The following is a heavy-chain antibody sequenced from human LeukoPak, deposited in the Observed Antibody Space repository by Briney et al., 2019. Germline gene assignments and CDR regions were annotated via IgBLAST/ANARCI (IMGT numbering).Heavy chain of an antibody. V-gene: IGHV1-3*01. CDR3: ARVSSTWRDFDY. Sequence: ASVKVSCKASGYTFTSYAMHWVRQAPGQRLEWMGWINAGNGNTKYSQKFQGRVTITRDTSASTAYMELSSLRSEDTAVYYCARVSSTWRDFDYWGQGTLVTVSS. D-gene: IGHD6-13*01. CDR1: GYTFTSYA. CDR2: INAGNGNT. J-gene: IGHJ4*02.